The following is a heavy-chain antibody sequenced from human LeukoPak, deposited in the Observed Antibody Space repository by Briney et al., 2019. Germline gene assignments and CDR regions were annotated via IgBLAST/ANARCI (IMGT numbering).Heavy chain of an antibody. J-gene: IGHJ4*02. CDR1: GASISTSSYY. CDR2: IYYSGST. CDR3: ARSYYYDYRQIDY. V-gene: IGHV4-39*01. Sequence: SETLSLTCTVSGASISTSSYYWGWIRQPPGKGLEWLGSIYYSGSTYYNPSLKSRVTMSVDTSKNQFSLNLYSVTAADTAVFYCARSYYYDYRQIDYWGQGTLVTVSS. D-gene: IGHD3-22*01.